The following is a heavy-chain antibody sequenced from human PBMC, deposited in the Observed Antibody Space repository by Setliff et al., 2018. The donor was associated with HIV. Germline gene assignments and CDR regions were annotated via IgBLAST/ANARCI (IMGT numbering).Heavy chain of an antibody. Sequence: ASVKVSCKASGGTFNTYGMNWVRQAPGQGPEWMGGIIPIAKSPNYAQKFQDRVTITADESTRTAYMELGNLRSEDTALYYCARGPLYGYDRGYCDYWGQGPLATFS. J-gene: IGHJ4*02. V-gene: IGHV1-69*13. CDR3: ARGPLYGYDRGYCDY. CDR1: GGTFNTYG. D-gene: IGHD5-12*01. CDR2: IIPIAKSP.